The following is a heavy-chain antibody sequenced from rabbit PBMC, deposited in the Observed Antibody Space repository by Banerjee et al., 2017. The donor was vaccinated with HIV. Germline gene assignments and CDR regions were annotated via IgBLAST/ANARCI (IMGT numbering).Heavy chain of an antibody. CDR1: GFSFSSSDY. V-gene: IGHV1S45*01. Sequence: QEQLEESGGDLVKPEGSLTLTCTASGFSFSSSDYMCWVRQAPGKGLEWIACIYADSSGITYYASWAKGRFTISKTSSTTVTLQMTSLTAADTATYFCARDLTDVIGWNFGWWGPGTLVTVS. J-gene: IGHJ6*01. D-gene: IGHD4-1*01. CDR3: ARDLTDVIGWNFGW. CDR2: IYADSSGIT.